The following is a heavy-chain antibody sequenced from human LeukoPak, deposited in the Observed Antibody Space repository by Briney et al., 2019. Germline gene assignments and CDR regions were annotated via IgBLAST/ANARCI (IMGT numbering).Heavy chain of an antibody. CDR1: GGSISIYC. CDR2: IYTSGTT. D-gene: IGHD1-26*01. V-gene: IGHV4-4*07. CDR3: AGLRSTYWYFDL. Sequence: SETLSLTCTVSGGSISIYCWSWIRQPAGKGLEWIGRIYTSGTTHYNPSLTSRVTMSVDTSKNQFSLKLSSVTAADTAVYYCAGLRSTYWYFDLWGRGTLVTVSS. J-gene: IGHJ2*01.